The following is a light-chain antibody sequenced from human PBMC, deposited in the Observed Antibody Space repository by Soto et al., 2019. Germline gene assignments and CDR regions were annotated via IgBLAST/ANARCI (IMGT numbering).Light chain of an antibody. CDR1: QSVSSN. CDR2: NAY. J-gene: IGKJ3*01. CDR3: QQYNKWPPFT. Sequence: EIVMTQSPATLSVSPGERATLSGRASQSVSSNLAWYQQKPGQPPRLLIYNAYTRATGVPARFSGGGSGTEFTLTISSLQSEDFALYYCQQYNKWPPFTFGPGTKVDIK. V-gene: IGKV3-15*01.